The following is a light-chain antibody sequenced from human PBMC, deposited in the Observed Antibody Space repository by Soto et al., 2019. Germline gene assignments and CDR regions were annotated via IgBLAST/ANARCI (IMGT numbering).Light chain of an antibody. CDR1: QTINNY. Sequence: DIQITQSPSSLSASVGYRVTITCRTSQTINNYLNWYRQKPGKVPEVLIYGASSLQSGVSSRFTGSASRTYFTLTISTLQPEDFATYYCQQVYDFPHTFGQGTKVEV. CDR3: QQVYDFPHT. J-gene: IGKJ2*01. CDR2: GAS. V-gene: IGKV1-39*01.